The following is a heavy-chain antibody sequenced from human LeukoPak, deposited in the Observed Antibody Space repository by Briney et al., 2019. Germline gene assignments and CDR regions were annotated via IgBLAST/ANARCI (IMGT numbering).Heavy chain of an antibody. CDR3: ARVRSGWYGETGAFDI. J-gene: IGHJ3*02. V-gene: IGHV3-30*04. D-gene: IGHD6-19*01. CDR2: ISYDGSNK. Sequence: GGSLRLSCAASGFTFSSYAMHWVRQAPGKGLEWVAVISYDGSNKYYADSVKGRFTISRDNSKNTLYPQMNSLRAEDTAVYYCARVRSGWYGETGAFDIWGQGTMVTVSS. CDR1: GFTFSSYA.